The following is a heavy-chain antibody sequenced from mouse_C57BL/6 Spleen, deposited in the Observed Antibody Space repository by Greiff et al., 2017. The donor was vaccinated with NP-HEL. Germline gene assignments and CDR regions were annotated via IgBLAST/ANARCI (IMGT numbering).Heavy chain of an antibody. V-gene: IGHV1-9*01. Sequence: VMLVESGAELMKPGASVKLSCKATGYTFTGYWIEWVKQRPGHGLEWIGEILPGSGSTNYNEKFKGKATFTADTSSNTAYMPLSSLTTEDSAIYYCARRITTVVAYYFDYWGQGTTLTVSS. CDR1: GYTFTGYW. D-gene: IGHD1-1*01. CDR2: ILPGSGST. J-gene: IGHJ2*01. CDR3: ARRITTVVAYYFDY.